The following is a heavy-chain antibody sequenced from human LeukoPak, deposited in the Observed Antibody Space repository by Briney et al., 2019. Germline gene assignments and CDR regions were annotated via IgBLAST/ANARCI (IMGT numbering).Heavy chain of an antibody. CDR1: GGTFISYA. CDR3: ARDSSPDSSGYSDAFDI. CDR2: IIPILGIA. Sequence: ASVKVSCKASGGTFISYAISWVRQAPGQGLEWMGRIIPILGIANYAQKFQGRVTITADKSTSTAYMELSSLRSEDTAVYYCARDSSPDSSGYSDAFDIWGQGTMVTVSS. V-gene: IGHV1-69*04. D-gene: IGHD3-22*01. J-gene: IGHJ3*02.